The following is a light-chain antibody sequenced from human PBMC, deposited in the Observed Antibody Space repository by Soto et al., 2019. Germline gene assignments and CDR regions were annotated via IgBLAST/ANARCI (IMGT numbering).Light chain of an antibody. CDR1: QSVSSY. V-gene: IGKV3-11*01. CDR2: DTS. CDR3: QQRSHWPVT. J-gene: IGKJ1*01. Sequence: EIVLTQSPATLSLSPGERATLSCRASQSVSSYLAWYQQKPGQAPRLLIYDTSSRATGIPARFSGSGSGTDFTLTISSLEPEDFAVYYCQQRSHWPVTFGQGTKVDIK.